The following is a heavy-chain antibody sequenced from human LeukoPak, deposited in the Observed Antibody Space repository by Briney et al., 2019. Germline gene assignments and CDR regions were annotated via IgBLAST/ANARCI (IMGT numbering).Heavy chain of an antibody. CDR1: GFTVSSNY. CDR2: IYSGGST. Sequence: GGSLRLSCAASGFTVSSNYMSWVRQAPGKGLEWVSVIYSGGSTYYADSVKGRFTISRDNSKNTLYLQMNSLRAEGTAVYYCASADWNYHNFDYWGQGTLVTVSS. CDR3: ASADWNYHNFDY. V-gene: IGHV3-53*01. J-gene: IGHJ4*02. D-gene: IGHD1-7*01.